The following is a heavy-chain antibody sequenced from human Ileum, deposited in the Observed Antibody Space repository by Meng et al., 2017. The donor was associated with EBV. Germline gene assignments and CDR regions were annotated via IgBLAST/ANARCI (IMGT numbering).Heavy chain of an antibody. J-gene: IGHJ4*02. CDR3: ARDPSNTSGRYAYFDY. CDR1: GYTFTHHG. D-gene: IGHD6-19*01. V-gene: IGHV1-18*01. Sequence: QLQLVQSGAEVKKPGASVRVSCKASGYTFTHHGISWIRQAPGQGLEWMGWISCYNGDTNYAQKLQDRVTMTTDTSTNTAYMDLRSLRSDDTAVYYCARDPSNTSGRYAYFDYWGQGTLVTVS. CDR2: ISCYNGDT.